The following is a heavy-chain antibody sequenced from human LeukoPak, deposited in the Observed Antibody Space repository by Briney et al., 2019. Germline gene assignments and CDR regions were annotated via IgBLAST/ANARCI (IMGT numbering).Heavy chain of an antibody. Sequence: PSETLSLTCTVSAGSIISHYWSWIRQPPGKGLEWIGYIYYSGSTNFNPSLKSRVTLSIDTSKNQFSLNPSSVTAADTAVYYCAREYYYDSSAYYRYFDYWGQGDLVTVSS. CDR3: AREYYYDSSAYYRYFDY. CDR1: AGSIISHY. D-gene: IGHD3-22*01. CDR2: IYYSGST. J-gene: IGHJ4*02. V-gene: IGHV4-59*11.